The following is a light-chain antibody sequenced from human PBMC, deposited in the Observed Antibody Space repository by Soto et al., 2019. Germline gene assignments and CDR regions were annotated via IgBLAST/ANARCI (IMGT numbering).Light chain of an antibody. J-gene: IGKJ5*01. CDR1: QSVSSSY. Sequence: EIVLTQSPATLSLSPGEGATLSCGASQSVSSSYLAWYQQKPGLAPRLLIYDASSRATGIPDRFSGSGSGTDFTLTISRLEPEDFAVYYCQQYGSSLGIRFGQGTRLEIK. CDR3: QQYGSSLGIR. V-gene: IGKV3D-20*01. CDR2: DAS.